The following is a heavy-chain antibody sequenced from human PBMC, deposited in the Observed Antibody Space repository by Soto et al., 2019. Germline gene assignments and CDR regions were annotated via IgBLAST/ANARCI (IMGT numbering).Heavy chain of an antibody. V-gene: IGHV3-30*18. J-gene: IGHJ6*02. Sequence: QVQLVESGGGVVQPGRSLRLSCAASGFTFSSYGMHWVRQAPGKGLEWVAVISYDGSNKYYADSVKGRFTISRDDSKNTLSLQMNTLTGEDSAVYYCAKEAVAGTRPDYEYYYGMDVWGQGTTVTVSS. D-gene: IGHD6-19*01. CDR1: GFTFSSYG. CDR3: AKEAVAGTRPDYEYYYGMDV. CDR2: ISYDGSNK.